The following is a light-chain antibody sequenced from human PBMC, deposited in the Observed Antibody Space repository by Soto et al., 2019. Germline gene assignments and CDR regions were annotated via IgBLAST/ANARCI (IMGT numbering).Light chain of an antibody. CDR3: QQYGSSSYT. Sequence: EIVLTQSPGTLSLSPGERATLSCRASQSISSSYLAWYQQKPGQAPRRLIYAALSRATGIPDRFSGSGSGTDFTLTISRLEPEDFAVYYCQQYGSSSYTFGQGTQLEIK. V-gene: IGKV3-20*01. CDR2: AAL. CDR1: QSISSSY. J-gene: IGKJ2*01.